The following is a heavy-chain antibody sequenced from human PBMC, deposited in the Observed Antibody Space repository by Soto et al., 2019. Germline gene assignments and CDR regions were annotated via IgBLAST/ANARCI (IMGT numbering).Heavy chain of an antibody. CDR2: TYYRSRWYN. D-gene: IGHD1-7*01. CDR3: AGTTSLQSYYMDV. V-gene: IGHV6-1*01. J-gene: IGHJ6*03. Sequence: PSQTLSLTCAISGDSVSSNSAAWNWIRQSPSRGLEWLGGTYYRSRWYNDYAVSVKGRITVNPDTSKNQFSLHLNSVTPEDTAVYYCAGTTSLQSYYMDVWDKGTTVTVSS. CDR1: GDSVSSNSAA.